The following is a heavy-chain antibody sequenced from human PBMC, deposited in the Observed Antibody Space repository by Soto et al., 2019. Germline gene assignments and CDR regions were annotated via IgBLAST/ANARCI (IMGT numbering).Heavy chain of an antibody. CDR2: INDSGDI. CDR3: ARGLILWFGELSRRGGYYYDMDG. J-gene: IGHJ6*03. D-gene: IGHD3-10*01. V-gene: IGHV4-34*02. Sequence: QVQLQQWGAGLLKPSETLSLTCAVYGGSFSGYQWSWIRQTPGKGLEWIGGINDSGDINYNPSLKSRVTILVDAAKKQISLKLSSVTAADTAVYYCARGLILWFGELSRRGGYYYDMDGWGKGTTVTVSS. CDR1: GGSFSGYQ.